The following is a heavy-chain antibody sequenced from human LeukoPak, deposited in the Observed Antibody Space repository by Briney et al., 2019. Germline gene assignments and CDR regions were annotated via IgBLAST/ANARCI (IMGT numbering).Heavy chain of an antibody. CDR3: ARAYCSGGTCYSSRGMFDP. V-gene: IGHV4-39*07. D-gene: IGHD2-15*01. CDR2: MYYSGST. J-gene: IGHJ5*02. CDR1: GGSISSRTYY. Sequence: SETLSLTCTVSGGSISSRTYYWGWIRQPPGKGLEWIGSMYYSGSTSYNPSLKSRVTISVDTSKNQFSLKLSSVTAADTAVYYCARAYCSGGTCYSSRGMFDPWGQGTLVTVSS.